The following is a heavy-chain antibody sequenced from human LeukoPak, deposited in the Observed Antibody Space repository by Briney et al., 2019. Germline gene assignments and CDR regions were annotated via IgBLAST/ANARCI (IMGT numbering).Heavy chain of an antibody. CDR2: IYYSGST. J-gene: IGHJ4*02. D-gene: IGHD3-10*01. CDR3: AREGLGSGAQVDY. Sequence: SQTLSLTCTVSGGSISSGGYYWSWLPQHPGKGLEWIGYIYYSGSTYYNPSLKSRVTISVDTSKNQFSLKLSSVTAADTAVYYCAREGLGSGAQVDYWGQGTLVTVSS. CDR1: GGSISSGGYY. V-gene: IGHV4-31*03.